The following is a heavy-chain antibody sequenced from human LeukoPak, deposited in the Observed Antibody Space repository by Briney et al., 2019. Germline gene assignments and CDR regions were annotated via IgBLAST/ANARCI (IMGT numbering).Heavy chain of an antibody. J-gene: IGHJ4*02. CDR1: NGSIRSNY. CDR2: IYHSGST. D-gene: IGHD3-10*01. Sequence: SETLSLTCTVSNGSIRSNYWSWVRQPPGKGLEWIGYIYHSGSTYYNPSLKSRVTISVDRSDKQSSLKLNSVTAADTAVYYCARDLEFFDYWGQGTLVTVSS. V-gene: IGHV4-59*12. CDR3: ARDLEFFDY.